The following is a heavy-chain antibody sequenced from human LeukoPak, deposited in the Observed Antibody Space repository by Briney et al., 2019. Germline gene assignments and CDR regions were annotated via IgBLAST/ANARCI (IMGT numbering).Heavy chain of an antibody. Sequence: PSETLSLTCTVSGGSIISYYWNWIRQPPGKGLEWIGYIYYSGGTNYNPSLKSRVTISVDTSKNQFSLKLRSVTAADTAVYYCVRRSTSGWPDFDYWGQGTLVTVSS. D-gene: IGHD6-19*01. V-gene: IGHV4-59*08. CDR1: GGSIISYY. J-gene: IGHJ4*02. CDR2: IYYSGGT. CDR3: VRRSTSGWPDFDY.